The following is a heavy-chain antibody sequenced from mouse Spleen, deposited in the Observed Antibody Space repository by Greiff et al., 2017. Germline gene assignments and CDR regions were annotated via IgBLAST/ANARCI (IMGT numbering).Heavy chain of an antibody. J-gene: IGHJ4*01. D-gene: IGHD1-1*01. CDR2: IWGGGST. CDR1: GFSLSRYS. Sequence: VKLEESGPGLVAPSQSLSITCTVSGFSLSRYSVHWVRQPPGKGLEWLGMIWGGGSTDYNSALKSRLSISKDNSKSQVFLKMNSLQTDDTAMYYCARNSITTVVGRGYAMDYWGQGTSVTVSS. V-gene: IGHV2-6-4*01. CDR3: ARNSITTVVGRGYAMDY.